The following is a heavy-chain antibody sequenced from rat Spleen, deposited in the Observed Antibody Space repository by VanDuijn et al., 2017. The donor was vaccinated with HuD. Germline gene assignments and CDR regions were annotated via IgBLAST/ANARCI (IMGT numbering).Heavy chain of an antibody. CDR3: ARAATRAEGVMDA. CDR1: GFTFSDYY. D-gene: IGHD1-4*01. Sequence: EVQLVESDGGLVQPGRSLKLSCAASGFTFSDYYMAWVRQAPTKGLEWVATISYDGSSTYYRDSVKGRFTISRDNAKSTLYLQMDSLRSEDTATYYCARAATRAEGVMDAWGQGASVTVSS. V-gene: IGHV5-29*01. CDR2: ISYDGSST. J-gene: IGHJ4*01.